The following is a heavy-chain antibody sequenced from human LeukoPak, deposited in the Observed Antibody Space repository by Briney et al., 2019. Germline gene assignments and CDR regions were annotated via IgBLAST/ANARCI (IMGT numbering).Heavy chain of an antibody. D-gene: IGHD6-19*01. CDR1: GYSISSGYY. V-gene: IGHV4-38-2*02. CDR3: AREVSSGWYAEYFQH. Sequence: SETLSLTCTVSGYSISSGYYWGWIRQPPGKGLEWIGSIYHSGSTYYNPSLKSRVTISVDTSKNQFSLKLSSVTAADTAVYYCAREVSSGWYAEYFQHWGQGTLVTVSS. J-gene: IGHJ1*01. CDR2: IYHSGST.